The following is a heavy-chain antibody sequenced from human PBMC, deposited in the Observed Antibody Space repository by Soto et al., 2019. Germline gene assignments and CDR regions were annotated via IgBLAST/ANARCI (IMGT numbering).Heavy chain of an antibody. V-gene: IGHV3-15*01. Sequence: GGSLRLSCAASGFTFSNAWMSWVRQAPGKGLEWVGRIKSKTDGGTTDYAAPVKGRFTISRDDSKNTLYLQMNSLKTEDTAVYYCTTARGNIVVVPAAPDEDYYYYYMDVWGKGTTVTVSS. CDR3: TTARGNIVVVPAAPDEDYYYYYMDV. J-gene: IGHJ6*03. D-gene: IGHD2-2*01. CDR1: GFTFSNAW. CDR2: IKSKTDGGTT.